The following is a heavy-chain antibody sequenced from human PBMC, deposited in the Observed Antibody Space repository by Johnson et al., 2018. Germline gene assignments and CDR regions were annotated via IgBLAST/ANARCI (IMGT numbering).Heavy chain of an antibody. Sequence: VQLVESGGGLVKPGGSFRLSCTAFGFTSTIAWVNWVRQAPGKGLEWVGRIKGEPDGGTIDYAAPVKGRFSIARNVSKNTVSLQMNGLRVDDTAVYYCAKLDVDTAIDYWGQGTLVTVSS. CDR2: IKGEPDGGTI. J-gene: IGHJ4*02. D-gene: IGHD5-18*01. V-gene: IGHV3-15*07. CDR3: AKLDVDTAIDY. CDR1: GFTSTIAW.